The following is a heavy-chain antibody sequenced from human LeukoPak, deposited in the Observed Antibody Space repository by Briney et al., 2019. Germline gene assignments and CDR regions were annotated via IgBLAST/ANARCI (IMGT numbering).Heavy chain of an antibody. J-gene: IGHJ6*03. D-gene: IGHD3-10*01. CDR2: INPNSGGT. CDR1: GYTFTGYY. V-gene: IGHV1-2*02. Sequence: ASVKVSCKASGYTFTGYYMHWVRQAPGQGLEWMGWINPNSGGTNYAQKFQGRVTMTRDTSISTAYMELSRLRSDDTAVYYCARAKVTMVRGVIIYYYYYYMDVWGKGTTVTISS. CDR3: ARAKVTMVRGVIIYYYYYYMDV.